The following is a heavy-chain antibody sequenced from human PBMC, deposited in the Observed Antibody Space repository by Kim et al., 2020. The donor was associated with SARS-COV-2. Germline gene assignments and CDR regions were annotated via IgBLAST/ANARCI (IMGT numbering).Heavy chain of an antibody. CDR3: ARKRIQLWLRGTFDI. Sequence: PSLKSRVTISVATSKNQFSRKLSSVTAADPAVYYCARKRIQLWLRGTFDIWGQGTMVTVSS. J-gene: IGHJ3*02. D-gene: IGHD5-18*01. V-gene: IGHV4-34*01.